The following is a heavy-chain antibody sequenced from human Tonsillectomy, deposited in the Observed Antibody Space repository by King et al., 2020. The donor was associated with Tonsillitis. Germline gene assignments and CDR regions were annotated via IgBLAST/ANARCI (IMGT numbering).Heavy chain of an antibody. Sequence: MQLQESGPGLVKPSETLSLTCTVSGGSVSSGRYYWSWIRQPPGKGLEWIGYIYYSGSTTYNPSLKSRVTISVDTSKNQFSLKLSSVTAADTAVYYCARDTPASARGIFDYWGQGTLVTVSS. J-gene: IGHJ4*02. CDR2: IYYSGST. D-gene: IGHD6-13*01. CDR1: GGSVSSGRYY. CDR3: ARDTPASARGIFDY. V-gene: IGHV4-61*01.